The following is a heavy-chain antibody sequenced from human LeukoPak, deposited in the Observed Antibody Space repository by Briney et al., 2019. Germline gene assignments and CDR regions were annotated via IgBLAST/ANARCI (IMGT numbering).Heavy chain of an antibody. J-gene: IGHJ5*02. D-gene: IGHD3-10*01. CDR2: SYYSGST. CDR3: AREGVTPPNWFDP. V-gene: IGHV4-59*01. Sequence: SETLSLTCIVSGTSMSGYYWTWIRQPPGKGLEWIGYSYYSGSTNYNPSLKSRVTISVDTSKNQFSLKLSSVTAADTAVYYCAREGVTPPNWFDPWGQGTLVTVSS. CDR1: GTSMSGYY.